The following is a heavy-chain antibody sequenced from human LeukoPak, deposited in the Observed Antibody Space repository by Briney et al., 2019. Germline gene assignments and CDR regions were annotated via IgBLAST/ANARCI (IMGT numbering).Heavy chain of an antibody. Sequence: GGSLRLSCAASGFTFSSYGMSWVRQAPGRGLEWVSGISGSGIGTYYADFVKGRVTISRDNSKNRLFLQMNSLRADDTAVYYCAKADYYYYYIDVWGKGTTVTISS. CDR2: ISGSGIGT. CDR3: AKADYYYYYIDV. CDR1: GFTFSSYG. V-gene: IGHV3-23*01. J-gene: IGHJ6*03.